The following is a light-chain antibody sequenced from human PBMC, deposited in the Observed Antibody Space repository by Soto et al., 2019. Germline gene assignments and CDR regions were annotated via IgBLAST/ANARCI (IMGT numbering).Light chain of an antibody. CDR2: EVT. J-gene: IGLJ1*01. V-gene: IGLV2-14*01. CDR3: SSYTNINTRACV. CDR1: SGDIGSYNR. Sequence: QSALTQPASGSGSPGQSITISCTGTSGDIGSYNRVSWYQQHPRKAPKLIIYEVTDRPSGVSTRFSGSMSGNTAYLTISGLPAEDEAEYYCSSYTNINTRACVFGTGTKFTV.